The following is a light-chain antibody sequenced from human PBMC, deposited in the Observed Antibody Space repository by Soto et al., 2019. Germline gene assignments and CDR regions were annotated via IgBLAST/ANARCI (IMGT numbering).Light chain of an antibody. V-gene: IGLV1-40*01. CDR2: GNS. J-gene: IGLJ2*01. Sequence: QSVLTQPTSVSGAPGQRVTISCTGSSSNIGAGYDVHWYQQLPGTAPKLLIYGNSNRPSGVPDRFSGSKSGTSASLSITGLQAEDEADYYCQSYDSSLSVVCGGGTKLTVL. CDR3: QSYDSSLSVV. CDR1: SSNIGAGYD.